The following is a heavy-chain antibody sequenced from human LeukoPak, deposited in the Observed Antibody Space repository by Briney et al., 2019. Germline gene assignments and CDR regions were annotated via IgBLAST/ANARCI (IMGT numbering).Heavy chain of an antibody. CDR1: GFTFSSYT. Sequence: PGGSLRLSCAASGFTFSSYTMTWVRQAPGKGLEWVSSIGSSSNYISYADSMKGRFTISRDNAKNSLYLQMNSLRAGDTAVYYCARVSDYYYYYGMDVWGQGTTVTVSS. J-gene: IGHJ6*02. CDR3: ARVSDYYYYYGMDV. V-gene: IGHV3-21*01. CDR2: IGSSSNYI.